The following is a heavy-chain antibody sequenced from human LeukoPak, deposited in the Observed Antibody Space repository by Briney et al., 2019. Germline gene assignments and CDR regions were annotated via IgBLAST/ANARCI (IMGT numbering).Heavy chain of an antibody. CDR1: GYTFTSYA. J-gene: IGHJ6*02. Sequence: ASVKVSCKASGYTFTSYAMSWVRQAPGQGLEWMGWINTNTGNPTYAQGFTGRFVFSLDTSVSTAYLQISSLKAEDAAVYYCARDGPYYDFWSGHYRLPTYYYYGMDVWGQGTTVTVSS. D-gene: IGHD3-3*01. V-gene: IGHV7-4-1*02. CDR3: ARDGPYYDFWSGHYRLPTYYYYGMDV. CDR2: INTNTGNP.